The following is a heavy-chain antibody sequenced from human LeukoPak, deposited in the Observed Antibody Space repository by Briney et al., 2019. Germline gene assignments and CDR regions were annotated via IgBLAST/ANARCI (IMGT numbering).Heavy chain of an antibody. Sequence: GGSLRLSCAASGFTFSSYAMSWVRQAPGKGLEWVSAISGSGGSTYYADSVKGRFTISRDNSKNTLYLQMDSLRAEDTAVYYCAKDLGSGWYDPGYYFDYWGQGTLVTVSS. CDR3: AKDLGSGWYDPGYYFDY. D-gene: IGHD6-19*01. V-gene: IGHV3-23*01. J-gene: IGHJ4*02. CDR2: ISGSGGST. CDR1: GFTFSSYA.